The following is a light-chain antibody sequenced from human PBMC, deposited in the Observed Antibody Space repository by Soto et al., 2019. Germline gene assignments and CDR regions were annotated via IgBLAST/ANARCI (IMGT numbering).Light chain of an antibody. CDR2: GAS. CDR1: QSVSSSY. J-gene: IGKJ1*01. V-gene: IGKV3-20*01. Sequence: EIGLTQSPCTLSLSTGEIATLSCRASQSVSSSYLAWYQQKPGQAPRLLIYGASSRATGIPDRFSGSGSGTDFTLTISRLEPEDFAVYYCQQYGSSPWTFGQGTNVDIK. CDR3: QQYGSSPWT.